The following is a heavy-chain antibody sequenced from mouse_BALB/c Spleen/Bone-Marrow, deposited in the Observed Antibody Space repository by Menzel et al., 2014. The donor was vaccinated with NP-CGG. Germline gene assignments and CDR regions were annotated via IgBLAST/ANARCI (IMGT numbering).Heavy chain of an antibody. V-gene: IGHV7-3*02. Sequence: EVMLVESGGGLVQPGGSLRLSCATSGFTFTDYYMSWVRQTPGKALEWLGFIRNKANGYTADYSVSVKGRFTISRDNSQNILYLQMNTLRAEDSATYYCARVENYDIYWYFDVWGAGTTVTVSS. CDR3: ARVENYDIYWYFDV. CDR2: IRNKANGYTA. CDR1: GFTFTDYY. J-gene: IGHJ1*01. D-gene: IGHD1-1*01.